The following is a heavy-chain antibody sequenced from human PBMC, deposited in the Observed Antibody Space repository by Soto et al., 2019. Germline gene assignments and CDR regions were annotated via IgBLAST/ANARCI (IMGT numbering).Heavy chain of an antibody. D-gene: IGHD4-17*01. CDR2: IIPIFGTA. J-gene: IGHJ6*02. V-gene: IGHV1-69*12. Sequence: QVQLVQSGAEVKKPGSSVKVSCKASGGTFSSYAISWVRQAPGQGLEWMGGIIPIFGTADYAQKFQGRVTITADESTSTGYMEVSSLRSEDTAVYYWAQTVTNDYYSGMDVWGQGTTVTVSS. CDR3: AQTVTNDYYSGMDV. CDR1: GGTFSSYA.